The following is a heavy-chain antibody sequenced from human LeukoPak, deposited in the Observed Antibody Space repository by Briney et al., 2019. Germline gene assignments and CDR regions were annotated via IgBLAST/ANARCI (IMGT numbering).Heavy chain of an antibody. J-gene: IGHJ6*03. D-gene: IGHD3-10*01. CDR1: GFTFSSYS. CDR3: ARLGVRGVIISGYYYMDV. V-gene: IGHV3-21*01. Sequence: PGGSLRLSCAASGFTFSSYSMNWVRQAPGKGLEWVSSISSSSSYIYYADSVKGRFTISRDNAKNSLYLQMNSLRAEDTAVYYCARLGVRGVIISGYYYMDVWGKGTTVTISS. CDR2: ISSSSSYI.